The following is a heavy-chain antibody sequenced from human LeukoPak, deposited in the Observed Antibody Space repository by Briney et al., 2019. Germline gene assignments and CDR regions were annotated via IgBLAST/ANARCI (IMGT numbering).Heavy chain of an antibody. CDR2: INQDGTEE. CDR3: AKVGGATGYRDYYFDY. Sequence: GGSLRLSCAASGFTFSSYWMSWVRQAPGEGLEWVAKINQDGTEEAYVDSVRGRFTISRDNAKNSLYLQMNSLRAEDTALYYCAKVGGATGYRDYYFDYWGQGTLVTVSS. D-gene: IGHD1-26*01. V-gene: IGHV3-7*03. J-gene: IGHJ4*02. CDR1: GFTFSSYW.